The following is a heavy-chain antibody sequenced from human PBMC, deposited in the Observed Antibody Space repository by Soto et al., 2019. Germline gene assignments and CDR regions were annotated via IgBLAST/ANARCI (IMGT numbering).Heavy chain of an antibody. V-gene: IGHV4-34*01. D-gene: IGHD3-16*01. CDR3: VRIRYQLPSSVLWLDP. J-gene: IGHJ5*02. CDR1: GGFLSESY. CDR2: INHVGGT. Sequence: SETLSLTCAVYGGFLSESYWTWIRQPPGKGLEWIGEINHVGGTNYNPSLKSRVTMPVDTSQNQFSLRLISVTAADTAMYFCVRIRYQLPSSVLWLDPWGQGTPVTVSS.